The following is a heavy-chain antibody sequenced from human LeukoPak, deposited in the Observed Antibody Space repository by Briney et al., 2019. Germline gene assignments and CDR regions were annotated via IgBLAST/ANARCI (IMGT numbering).Heavy chain of an antibody. CDR3: ARGFADFVWGSYPSSY. J-gene: IGHJ4*02. CDR2: ITGSSTYI. D-gene: IGHD3-16*02. V-gene: IGHV3-21*01. Sequence: GDSLRLSCAASGFTFSSYCMNWVRQAPGKGLEWVSSITGSSTYIHYADSVKGRFTISRDNAKNSLYLQMNSLRAEDTAVYYCARGFADFVWGSYPSSYWGQGILVTVSS. CDR1: GFTFSSYC.